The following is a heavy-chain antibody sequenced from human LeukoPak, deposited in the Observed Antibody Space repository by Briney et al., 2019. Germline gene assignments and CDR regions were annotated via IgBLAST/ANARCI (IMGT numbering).Heavy chain of an antibody. V-gene: IGHV1-18*01. D-gene: IGHD3-9*01. CDR1: GYTFTNYG. CDR3: ARMAYDFLTGYFQPNWFDP. J-gene: IGHJ5*02. CDR2: ISGYNGNT. Sequence: ASVKVSCKASGYTFTNYGISWVRQAPGQGFEWMGWISGYNGNTKNVQKFRGRVTMTTDASTSTAYMELRGLRSDDTAVYYCARMAYDFLTGYFQPNWFDPWGQGTLVTVSS.